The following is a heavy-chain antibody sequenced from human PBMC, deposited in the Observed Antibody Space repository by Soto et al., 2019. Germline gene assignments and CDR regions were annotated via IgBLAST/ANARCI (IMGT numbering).Heavy chain of an antibody. CDR3: AREAGDSSGYYGFPFDY. CDR2: ISYDGSNK. V-gene: IGHV3-30-3*01. Sequence: PGGSLRLSCVASGFTFSSYAMHWVRQAPGKGLEWVAVISYDGSNKYYADSVKGRFTISRDNSKNTLYLQMNSLRAEDTAVYYCAREAGDSSGYYGFPFDYWGQGTLVTVSS. CDR1: GFTFSSYA. D-gene: IGHD3-22*01. J-gene: IGHJ4*02.